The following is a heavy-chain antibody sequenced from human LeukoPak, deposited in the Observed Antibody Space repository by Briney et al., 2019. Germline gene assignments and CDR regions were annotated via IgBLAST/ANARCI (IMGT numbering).Heavy chain of an antibody. CDR2: IIPIFGIA. Sequence: SSVKVSCKASGGTFSSYAISWVRQAPGQGLDWMGTIIPIFGIANYAQKFQGRVTITADKSTSTAYMELSSLRSEDTAVYYCARIPPRVPAATSYYYYGMGVWGQGTTVTVSS. CDR3: ARIPPRVPAATSYYYYGMGV. J-gene: IGHJ6*02. CDR1: GGTFSSYA. D-gene: IGHD2-2*01. V-gene: IGHV1-69*04.